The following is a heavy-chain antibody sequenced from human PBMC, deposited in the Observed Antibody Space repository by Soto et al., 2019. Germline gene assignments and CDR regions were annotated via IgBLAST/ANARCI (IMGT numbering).Heavy chain of an antibody. CDR3: ARPLGYGSGGSCYVAWFAP. CDR1: GGSISSSSYY. Sequence: QLQLQESGPGLVKPSDTLSLTCTVSGGSISSSSYYWGWIRQPPGKGLEWIGSIYYSGSTYYNPSLKSGVAISVDTSKNQLSLKLSSVTAAYTAVYYCARPLGYGSGGSCYVAWFAPWCQGTLVTVSS. J-gene: IGHJ5*02. D-gene: IGHD2-15*01. CDR2: IYYSGST. V-gene: IGHV4-39*01.